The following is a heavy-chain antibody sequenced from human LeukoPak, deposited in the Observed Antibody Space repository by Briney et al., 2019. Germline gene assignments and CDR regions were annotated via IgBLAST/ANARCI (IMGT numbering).Heavy chain of an antibody. CDR1: GYTFISYD. D-gene: IGHD3-3*01. V-gene: IGHV1-8*01. Sequence: ASVKVSCKASGYTFISYDINWVRQAPGQGLEWMGWMNPNSGNTGYAQKFQGRVTMTRDTSISTAYMEVSSLRSEDTAVYYCARAPSWSGYSSYYYMDVWGKGTTVTVSS. CDR2: MNPNSGNT. CDR3: ARAPSWSGYSSYYYMDV. J-gene: IGHJ6*03.